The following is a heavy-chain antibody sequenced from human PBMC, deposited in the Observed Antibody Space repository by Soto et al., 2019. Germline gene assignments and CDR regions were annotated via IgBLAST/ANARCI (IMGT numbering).Heavy chain of an antibody. CDR1: GFTFSSYG. Sequence: GGSLRLSCAASGFTFSSYGMHWVRQAPGKGLEWVAVISYDGSNKYYADSVKGRFTISRDNSKNTLYLQMNSLRAEDTAVYYCAKDGGGGYSGYELNFDYWGQGTLVTVSS. D-gene: IGHD5-12*01. CDR3: AKDGGGGYSGYELNFDY. V-gene: IGHV3-30*18. CDR2: ISYDGSNK. J-gene: IGHJ4*02.